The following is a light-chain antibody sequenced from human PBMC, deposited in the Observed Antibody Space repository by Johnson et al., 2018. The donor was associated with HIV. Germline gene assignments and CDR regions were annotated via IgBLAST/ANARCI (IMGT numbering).Light chain of an antibody. CDR1: SSNIGNNY. CDR2: ENN. CDR3: GTWDGSLRAGF. Sequence: MLTQPPSVSAAPGQKVTISCSGSSSNIGNNYVSWYQQVPGTAPKLLIYENNKRPSGIPDRFSGSKSGTSAALGITGLQTGDEADYYCGTWDGSLRAGFFGTGTKVTVL. V-gene: IGLV1-51*02. J-gene: IGLJ1*01.